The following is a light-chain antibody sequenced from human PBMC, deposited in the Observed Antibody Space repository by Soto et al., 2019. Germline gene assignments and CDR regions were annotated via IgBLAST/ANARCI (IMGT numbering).Light chain of an antibody. J-gene: IGKJ4*01. Sequence: DVQMTQSPSSLSASVGDRVTITGQASQDISNFLNWYHRAPGKAPQLLIYDVSNLQPGVASRFSGSGSGTDFTFTISTLQPEDIGTFYCQQYDKQPVTFGGGTKVDI. CDR2: DVS. CDR3: QQYDKQPVT. CDR1: QDISNF. V-gene: IGKV1-33*01.